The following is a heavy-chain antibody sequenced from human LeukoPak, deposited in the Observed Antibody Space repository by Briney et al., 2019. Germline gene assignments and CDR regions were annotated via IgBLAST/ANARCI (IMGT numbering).Heavy chain of an antibody. D-gene: IGHD5-12*01. V-gene: IGHV3-11*01. CDR2: ISSSGSTI. Sequence: GGSLRLSCAASGFTFSDYYMSWIRQAPGKGLEWVSYISSSGSTIYYADSVKGRFTISRDNAKNTLYLQMNSLRAEDTAVYYCAKIGSGYPYYYYYMDVWGKGTTVTVSS. CDR1: GFTFSDYY. CDR3: AKIGSGYPYYYYYMDV. J-gene: IGHJ6*03.